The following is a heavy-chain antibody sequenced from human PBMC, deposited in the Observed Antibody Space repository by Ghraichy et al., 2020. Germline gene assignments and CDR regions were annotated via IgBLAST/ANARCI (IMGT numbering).Heavy chain of an antibody. CDR2: IAGSGGNT. D-gene: IGHD2-15*01. CDR1: GLIFSSYA. CDR3: AKEDAVSAVPDY. Sequence: GESLNISCAASGLIFSSYAMTWVRQAPGKGLEWVSAIAGSGGNTYYADFAEGRFTISRDNSRNTLYLQMNSLRAEDTAVYYCAKEDAVSAVPDYWGQGTLVPVSS. J-gene: IGHJ4*02. V-gene: IGHV3-23*01.